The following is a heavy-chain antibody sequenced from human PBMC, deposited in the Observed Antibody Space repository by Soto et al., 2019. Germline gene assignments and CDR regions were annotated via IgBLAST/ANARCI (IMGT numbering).Heavy chain of an antibody. V-gene: IGHV1-3*01. CDR2: INAGNGRE. CDR3: ARGGGWVGEASFDS. D-gene: IGHD3-10*01. J-gene: IGHJ4*02. CDR1: GYTFTSYT. Sequence: QVQLEQSGAEVKKPGASVKVSCKTSGYTFTSYTLHWVRQAPGQGLEWMGWINAGNGREKYSQRLQDRVSLSTHKPAAPAYMELRSLKSEDSAMDYCARGGGWVGEASFDSWGQGTLVTVSS.